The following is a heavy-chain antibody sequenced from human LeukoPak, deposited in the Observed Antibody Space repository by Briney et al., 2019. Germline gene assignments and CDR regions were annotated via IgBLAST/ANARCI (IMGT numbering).Heavy chain of an antibody. V-gene: IGHV3-30*02. J-gene: IGHJ4*02. CDR3: AKDLGYSGYDPLGL. CDR2: IRYDGSNK. CDR1: GFTFSSYG. D-gene: IGHD5-12*01. Sequence: GGSLRLSCVAPGFTFSSYGMHWVRQAPGKGLEWVAFIRYDGSNKDYADSVKGRFTISRDNSKNTLYLQMNSLRAEDTAVYYCAKDLGYSGYDPLGLWGQGTLVTVSS.